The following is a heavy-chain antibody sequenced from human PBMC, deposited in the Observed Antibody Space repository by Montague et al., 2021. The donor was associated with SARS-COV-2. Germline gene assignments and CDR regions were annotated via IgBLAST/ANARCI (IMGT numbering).Heavy chain of an antibody. CDR2: ITDGGNT. CDR1: GGSISSGSYY. V-gene: IGHV4-39*02. J-gene: IGHJ3*02. D-gene: IGHD2-15*01. CDR3: ARRQLGYCDGVGCPLDAFDI. Sequence: SETLSLTCTVSGGSISSGSYYWSWIRQPPGLGLEWIGGITDGGNTDYNPSLKSRVTLSVDTSKRHFSLTLTSLTAVDMSVYYCARRQLGYCDGVGCPLDAFDIWGQGTTITVSS.